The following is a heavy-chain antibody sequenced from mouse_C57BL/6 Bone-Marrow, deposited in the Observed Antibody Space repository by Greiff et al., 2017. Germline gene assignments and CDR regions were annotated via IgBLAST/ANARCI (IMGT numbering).Heavy chain of an antibody. J-gene: IGHJ3*01. CDR2: IWRGGST. CDR3: AKRGGWGWFAY. D-gene: IGHD1-1*02. CDR1: GFSLTSYG. Sequence: VKVVESGPGLVQPSQRLSITCTVSGFSLTSYGVHWVRQSPGKGLEWLGVIWRGGSTDYNAAFMSRLSITKDNSKSQVFFKMNSLQADDTAIYYCAKRGGWGWFAYWGQGTLVTVSA. V-gene: IGHV2-5*01.